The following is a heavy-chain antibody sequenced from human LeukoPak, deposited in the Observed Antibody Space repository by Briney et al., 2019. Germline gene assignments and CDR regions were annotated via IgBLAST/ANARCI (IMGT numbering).Heavy chain of an antibody. V-gene: IGHV4-38-2*02. J-gene: IGHJ4*02. Sequence: SETLSLTCTVSGYSISSGYYWGWIRPPPGKGLEWIGSIYHSGSTYYNPSLKSRVTISVDTSKNQFSLKLSSVTAADTAVYYCARAGGSGWIVYWGQGTLVTVSS. CDR1: GYSISSGYY. CDR3: ARAGGSGWIVY. CDR2: IYHSGST. D-gene: IGHD6-19*01.